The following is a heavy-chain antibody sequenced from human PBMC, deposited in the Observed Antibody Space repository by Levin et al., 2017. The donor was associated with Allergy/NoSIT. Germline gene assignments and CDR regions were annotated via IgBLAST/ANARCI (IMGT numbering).Heavy chain of an antibody. V-gene: IGHV2-70*01. Sequence: SGPTLVKPTQTLTLTCTFSGFSLSTSGMCVSWIRQPPGKALEWLALIDWDDDKYYSTSLKTRLTISKDTSKNQVVLTMTNMDPVDTATYYCARIRRGGWYSGLDAFDIWGQGTMVTVSS. D-gene: IGHD6-19*01. J-gene: IGHJ3*02. CDR1: GFSLSTSGMC. CDR3: ARIRRGGWYSGLDAFDI. CDR2: IDWDDDK.